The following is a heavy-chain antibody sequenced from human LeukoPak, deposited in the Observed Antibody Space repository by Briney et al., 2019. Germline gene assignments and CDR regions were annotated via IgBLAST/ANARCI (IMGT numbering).Heavy chain of an antibody. CDR3: AKGPPEYCSGGSCHSGRNWIDP. Sequence: GASVKVSCKASGYIFSGYYMHWLRQAPGQGLEWMGWINPNSGGADYAQKFQDRVTMTRDTSISTAYMALSRLRSDDTAVYYCAKGPPEYCSGGSCHSGRNWIDPWGQGTLVTVSS. V-gene: IGHV1-2*02. D-gene: IGHD2-15*01. CDR1: GYIFSGYY. J-gene: IGHJ5*02. CDR2: INPNSGGA.